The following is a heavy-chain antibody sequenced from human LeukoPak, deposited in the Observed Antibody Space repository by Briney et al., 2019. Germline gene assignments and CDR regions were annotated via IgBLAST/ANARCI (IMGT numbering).Heavy chain of an antibody. CDR3: ARRHRDYYGSGSYYKGVDY. CDR2: IYYSGST. Sequence: SETLSLTCTVSAGSISSSSYYWGWIRQPPGKGLEWIGSIYYSGSTYYNPSLKSRVTISVDTSKNQFSLKLSSVTAADTAVYYCARRHRDYYGSGSYYKGVDYWGQGTLVTVSS. V-gene: IGHV4-39*01. J-gene: IGHJ4*02. CDR1: AGSISSSSYY. D-gene: IGHD3-10*01.